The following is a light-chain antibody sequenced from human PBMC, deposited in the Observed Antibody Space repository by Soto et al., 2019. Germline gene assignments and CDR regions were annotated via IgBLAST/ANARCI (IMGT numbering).Light chain of an antibody. CDR2: DAS. V-gene: IGKV3D-15*01. J-gene: IGKJ5*01. CDR1: KSVSSN. Sequence: EIVMTQSPGTLSVSPGERAALSCRASKSVSSNFAWYQQKPGQAPRLLIYDASTRATGIPARFSGSGSGTEFTLTINSLQSEDFGVYYCQQYNNWPLTFGQGTRLEIK. CDR3: QQYNNWPLT.